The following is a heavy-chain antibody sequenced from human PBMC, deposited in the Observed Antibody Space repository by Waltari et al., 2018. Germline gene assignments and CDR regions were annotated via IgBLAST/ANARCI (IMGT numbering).Heavy chain of an antibody. CDR2: FGSSSSTI. Sequence: EVQLVESGGGLVQPGGSLRLSCAASGFTFSSYSMNWVRQAPGKGLEWVSYFGSSSSTIYYADSVKGRFTISRDNAKNSLYLQMNSLRAEDTAVYYCARDLVEQWLVSYYFDYWGQGTLVTVSS. D-gene: IGHD6-19*01. J-gene: IGHJ4*02. CDR3: ARDLVEQWLVSYYFDY. CDR1: GFTFSSYS. V-gene: IGHV3-48*04.